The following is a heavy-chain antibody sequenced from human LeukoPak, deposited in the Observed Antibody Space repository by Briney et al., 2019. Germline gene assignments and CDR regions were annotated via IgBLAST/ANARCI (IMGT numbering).Heavy chain of an antibody. Sequence: ASVKVSCKASGYTFTSYGISWVRQAPGQGLEWMGWISAYNGNTNYAQKLQGGVTMTTDTSTSTACMELRSLRSDDTAVYYCARDRSYSSGWYKDYWGQGTLVTVSS. CDR1: GYTFTSYG. V-gene: IGHV1-18*01. J-gene: IGHJ4*02. CDR2: ISAYNGNT. D-gene: IGHD6-19*01. CDR3: ARDRSYSSGWYKDY.